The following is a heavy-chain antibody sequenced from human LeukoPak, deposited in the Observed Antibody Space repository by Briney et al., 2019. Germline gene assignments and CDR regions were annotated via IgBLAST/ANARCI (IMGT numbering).Heavy chain of an antibody. D-gene: IGHD1-20*01. V-gene: IGHV3-64*01. CDR3: ASAVTGETTTYYYYMDV. CDR2: ISSNGGDA. Sequence: GGSLRLSCAASGFTFSSYAMHWVRQPPGKGLEYVSAISSNGGDAYYANSVKGRFTISRDNSKNMLYLQMGSLRDEDMAVYYCASAVTGETTTYYYYMDVWGKGTTVTVSS. CDR1: GFTFSSYA. J-gene: IGHJ6*03.